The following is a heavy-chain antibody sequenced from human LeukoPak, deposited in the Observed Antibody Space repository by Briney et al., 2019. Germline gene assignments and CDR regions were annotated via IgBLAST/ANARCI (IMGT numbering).Heavy chain of an antibody. V-gene: IGHV4-34*01. J-gene: IGHJ4*02. CDR2: INHSGST. CDR3: ARGDYYDSSGYYSRNNTIEY. CDR1: GGSISSYY. Sequence: SETLSLTCTVSGGSISSYYWSWIRQPPGKGLEWIGEINHSGSTNYNPSLKSRVTISVDTSKNQFSLKLSSVTAADTAVYYCARGDYYDSSGYYSRNNTIEYWGQGTLVTVSS. D-gene: IGHD3-22*01.